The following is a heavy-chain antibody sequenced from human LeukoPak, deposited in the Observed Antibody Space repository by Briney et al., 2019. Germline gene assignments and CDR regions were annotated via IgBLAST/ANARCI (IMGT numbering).Heavy chain of an antibody. CDR1: GFTFSSYS. V-gene: IGHV3-21*04. CDR2: ISSSSSYI. CDR3: ARDRRDPYGMDV. J-gene: IGHJ6*02. Sequence: PGGSLRLSCAASGFTFSSYSMNWVRQAPGKGLEWVSSISSSSSYIYYADSVKGRFTISRDNAKNSLYLQMNSLRAEDTAVYYCARDRRDPYGMDVWGQGTTVTVSS. D-gene: IGHD5-24*01.